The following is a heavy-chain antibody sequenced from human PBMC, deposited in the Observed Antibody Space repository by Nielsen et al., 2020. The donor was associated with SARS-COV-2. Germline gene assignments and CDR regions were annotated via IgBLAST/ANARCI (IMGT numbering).Heavy chain of an antibody. CDR3: ARGWFGEAFPSFDY. Sequence: GGSLTLSCAASGFTFSNYVMKWVRQSPGKGLEWVSAISASGASTYYADSVKGRFTISRDNSNNRLFLQMSSLRPEDTAVYYCARGWFGEAFPSFDYWGQGTLVTVSS. J-gene: IGHJ4*02. CDR1: GFTFSNYV. CDR2: ISASGAST. D-gene: IGHD3-10*01. V-gene: IGHV3-23*01.